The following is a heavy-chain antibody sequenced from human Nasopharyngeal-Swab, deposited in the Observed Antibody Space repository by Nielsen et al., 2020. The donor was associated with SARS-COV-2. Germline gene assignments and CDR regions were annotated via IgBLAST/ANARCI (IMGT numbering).Heavy chain of an antibody. Sequence: GESLKISCVASGVTFSTLWLSWVRQAPGKGLEWVAGTNPDGSENYYVDSMGGRFTISRDNAESSLYLQMDSLTAEDTAVYYCVRHGYYTFDSWGQGSLVTVSS. D-gene: IGHD1-26*01. CDR2: TNPDGSEN. CDR1: GVTFSTLW. V-gene: IGHV3-7*04. CDR3: VRHGYYTFDS. J-gene: IGHJ4*02.